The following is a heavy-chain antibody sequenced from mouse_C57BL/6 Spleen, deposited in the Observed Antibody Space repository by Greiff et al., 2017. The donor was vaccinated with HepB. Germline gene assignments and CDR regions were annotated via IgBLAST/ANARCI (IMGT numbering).Heavy chain of an antibody. CDR3: VRHANWAFDY. CDR2: IRSKSNNYAT. J-gene: IGHJ2*01. D-gene: IGHD4-1*02. Sequence: VQLVESGGGLVQPKGSLKLSCAASGFSFNTYAMNWVRQAPGKGLEWVARIRSKSNNYATYYADSVKDRFTISRDDSESMLYLQMNNLKTEDTAMYYCVRHANWAFDYWGQGTTLTVSS. V-gene: IGHV10-1*01. CDR1: GFSFNTYA.